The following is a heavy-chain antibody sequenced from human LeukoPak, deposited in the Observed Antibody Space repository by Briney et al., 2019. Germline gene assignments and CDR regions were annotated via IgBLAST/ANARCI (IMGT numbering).Heavy chain of an antibody. CDR2: IIPIFGTA. CDR3: ARQGITIDSLPGGMDV. J-gene: IGHJ6*02. CDR1: GGTFSSYA. Sequence: SVKVSCKASGGTFSSYAISWVRQAPGQGLEWMGGIIPIFGTANYAQKFQGRVTITADESTSTAYMELSSLRSEDTAVYYCARQGITIDSLPGGMDVWGQGTTVTVSS. V-gene: IGHV1-69*01. D-gene: IGHD3-10*01.